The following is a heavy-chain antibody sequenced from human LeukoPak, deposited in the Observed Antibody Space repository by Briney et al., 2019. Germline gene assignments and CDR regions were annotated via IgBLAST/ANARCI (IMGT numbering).Heavy chain of an antibody. V-gene: IGHV3-23*01. Sequence: GGSLRLSCAASGYTFSSHGLTWVRQAPGKGLEWVSTINGAGDNTYYAETVKGRFTISRDNSKNTLYLQMHNLRAEDTAIYYCAKVSVCYGCYLDYWGQGTLVTVS. CDR2: INGAGDNT. J-gene: IGHJ4*02. CDR1: GYTFSSHG. D-gene: IGHD3-16*01. CDR3: AKVSVCYGCYLDY.